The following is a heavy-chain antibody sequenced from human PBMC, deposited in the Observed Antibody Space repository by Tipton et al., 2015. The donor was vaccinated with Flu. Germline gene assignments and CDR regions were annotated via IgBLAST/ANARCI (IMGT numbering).Heavy chain of an antibody. CDR1: RGSVSSGGYY. CDR3: ARRDYSNYVSDPKNWFDP. CDR2: IYYSGSA. D-gene: IGHD4-11*01. Sequence: TLSLTCTVSRGSVSSGGYYWSWIRQTPGKGLEWIGYIYYSGSAFYNPSLKSRITISVDTSKNRFSLKLTSVTAADTAVYYCARRDYSNYVSDPKNWFDPWGQGTLVTVSS. J-gene: IGHJ5*02. V-gene: IGHV4-31*03.